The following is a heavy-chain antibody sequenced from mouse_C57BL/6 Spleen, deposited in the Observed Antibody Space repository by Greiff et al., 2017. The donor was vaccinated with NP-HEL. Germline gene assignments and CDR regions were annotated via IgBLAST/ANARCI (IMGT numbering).Heavy chain of an antibody. J-gene: IGHJ2*01. Sequence: EVMLVESGGGLVQPGGSLSLSCAASGFTFTDYYMSWVRQPPGKALEWLGFIRNKANGYTTEYSASVKGRFTISRDNSQSILYLQMNALRAEDSATYYCARYPHYDYDYFDYWGQGTTLTVSS. D-gene: IGHD2-4*01. CDR3: ARYPHYDYDYFDY. CDR2: IRNKANGYTT. CDR1: GFTFTDYY. V-gene: IGHV7-3*01.